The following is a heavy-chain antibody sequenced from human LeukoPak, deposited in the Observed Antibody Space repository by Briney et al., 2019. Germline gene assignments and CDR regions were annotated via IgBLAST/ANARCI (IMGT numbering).Heavy chain of an antibody. CDR2: IGTAGDT. CDR1: GFTLSNFA. V-gene: IGHV3-13*01. D-gene: IGHD1-26*01. J-gene: IGHJ4*02. Sequence: PGGSLRLSCAASGFTLSNFAVHWVRQATGKGLEWASAIGTAGDTFYPGSVKGRFTISRENAKNSLYLQMNSLRAEDTAVYYCARQMTPHGNFDYWGQGTLVTVSS. CDR3: ARQMTPHGNFDY.